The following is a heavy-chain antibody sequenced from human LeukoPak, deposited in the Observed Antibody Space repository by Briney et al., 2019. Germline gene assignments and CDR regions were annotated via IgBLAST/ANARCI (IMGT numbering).Heavy chain of an antibody. Sequence: PGGSLRLSCAASGFTFSSYGMSWVRQAPGKGLEWVSGISGSGGRTHYADSVKGRFTISRDNSKNTLYLQMNSLRAEDTAVYYGGRSPAYYFDSSGFYYFPPGGQGTLVTVS. CDR3: GRSPAYYFDSSGFYYFPP. CDR2: ISGSGGRT. J-gene: IGHJ4*02. D-gene: IGHD3-22*01. V-gene: IGHV3-23*01. CDR1: GFTFSSYG.